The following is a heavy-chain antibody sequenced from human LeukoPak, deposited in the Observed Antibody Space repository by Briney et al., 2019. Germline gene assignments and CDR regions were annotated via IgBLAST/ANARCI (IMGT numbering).Heavy chain of an antibody. D-gene: IGHD3/OR15-3a*01. CDR2: IYYSGST. CDR1: GGSISSYY. V-gene: IGHV4-59*01. Sequence: PSETLSLTCTVSGGSISSYYWSWIRQPPGKGLEWIGYIYYSGSTNYNPSLKSRVTISVDTSKNQFSLKLSSVTAADTAVYYCARVYQDWYTGYFDYWGQGTLVTVSS. J-gene: IGHJ4*02. CDR3: ARVYQDWYTGYFDY.